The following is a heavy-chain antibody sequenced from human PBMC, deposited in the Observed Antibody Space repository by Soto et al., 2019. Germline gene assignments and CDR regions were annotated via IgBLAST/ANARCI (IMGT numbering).Heavy chain of an antibody. CDR2: IWYDGSNK. CDR3: AGARYTAAPAGMYV. Sequence: PGGSLRLSCAASGFTFRSYGMHWVRQAPGKGLAWVAVIWYDGSNKYYADSVKGRFTISRDNSKNTLYLQMNSLSAEDTDVYYFAGARYTAAPAGMYVWRQETTV. J-gene: IGHJ6*02. D-gene: IGHD3-16*02. V-gene: IGHV3-33*01. CDR1: GFTFRSYG.